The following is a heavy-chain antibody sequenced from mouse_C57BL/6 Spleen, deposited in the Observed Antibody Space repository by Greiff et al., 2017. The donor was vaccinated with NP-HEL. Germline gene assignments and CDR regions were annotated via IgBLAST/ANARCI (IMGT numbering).Heavy chain of an antibody. V-gene: IGHV1-80*01. Sequence: QVQLQQSGAELVKPGASVKISCKASGYAFSSYWMNWVKQRPGKGLEWIGQIYPGDGDTNYNGKFKGKATLTADKSSSTAYMQLSSLTSEDSAVYFCARSGPGSSYWYFDVWGTGTTVTVSS. CDR1: GYAFSSYW. CDR2: IYPGDGDT. D-gene: IGHD1-1*01. J-gene: IGHJ1*03. CDR3: ARSGPGSSYWYFDV.